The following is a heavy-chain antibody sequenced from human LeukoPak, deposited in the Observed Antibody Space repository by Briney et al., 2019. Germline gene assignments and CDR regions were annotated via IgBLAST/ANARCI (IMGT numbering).Heavy chain of an antibody. Sequence: GGSLRLSCTTSGFTFGDYAMSWVRQAPGKGLEWVGFIRVKAYGGTTEYATSVKGRFTISRDDSKSIAYLQMNSLRTGDTAVYYCTRDSSYYDTDGLYYFDYWGQGTLVTVSS. J-gene: IGHJ4*02. CDR1: GFTFGDYA. CDR2: IRVKAYGGTT. D-gene: IGHD3-22*01. CDR3: TRDSSYYDTDGLYYFDY. V-gene: IGHV3-49*04.